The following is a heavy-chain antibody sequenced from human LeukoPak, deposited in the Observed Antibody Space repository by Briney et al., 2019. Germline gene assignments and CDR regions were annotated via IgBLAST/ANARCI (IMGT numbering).Heavy chain of an antibody. D-gene: IGHD2-15*01. CDR3: ARDHCSGGSCHWRFDY. CDR2: TYYRSRWYN. V-gene: IGHV6-1*01. Sequence: SQTLSLTCAISGDSVSSNSVAWNWIRQSPSRGLEWLGRTYYRSRWYNDYAVSVKGRITINPDTSKNQFSLQLNCVTPEDTAVYYCARDHCSGGSCHWRFDYWGQGTLVTVSS. J-gene: IGHJ4*02. CDR1: GDSVSSNSVA.